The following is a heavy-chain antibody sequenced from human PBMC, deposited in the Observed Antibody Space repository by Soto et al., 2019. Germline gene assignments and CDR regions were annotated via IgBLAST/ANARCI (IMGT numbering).Heavy chain of an antibody. D-gene: IGHD7-27*01. CDR3: SRDLSWGSNWYYYMDV. Sequence: EVQLVESGGGLVQPGGSLRLSCATSGFILSDCAMNWVRQAPGKGLEWVSYISSSSSVIEYADSVKGRFTVSRDNARNSQYLQMNSLRAEDTSVYYCSRDLSWGSNWYYYMDVWGKGTPVTVSS. CDR2: ISSSSSVI. V-gene: IGHV3-48*01. J-gene: IGHJ6*03. CDR1: GFILSDCA.